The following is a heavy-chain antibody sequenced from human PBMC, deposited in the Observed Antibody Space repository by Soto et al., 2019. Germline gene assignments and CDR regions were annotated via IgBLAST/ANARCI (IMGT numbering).Heavy chain of an antibody. D-gene: IGHD5-18*01. CDR3: GYSYGSYYYGMDV. CDR1: DGSISSSSYY. J-gene: IGHJ6*02. CDR2: IYYSGST. V-gene: IGHV4-39*01. Sequence: PSETLSLTCTVSDGSISSSSYYWGWIRQPPGKGLEWIGSIYYSGSTYYNPSLKSRVTISVDTSKNQFSLKLSSVTAADTAVYYCGYSYGSYYYGMDVWGQGTTVTVSS.